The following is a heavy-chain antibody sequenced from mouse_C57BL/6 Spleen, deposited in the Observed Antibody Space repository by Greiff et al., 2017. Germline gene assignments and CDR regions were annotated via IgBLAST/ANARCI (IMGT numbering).Heavy chain of an antibody. CDR3: ARERWLLRESYAMDY. CDR1: GYTFTDYN. J-gene: IGHJ4*01. CDR2: INPNNGGT. V-gene: IGHV1-22*01. D-gene: IGHD2-3*01. Sequence: EVQLQQSGPELVKPGASVKMSCKASGYTFTDYNMHWVKQSPGKSLEWIGYINPNNGGTSYNQKFKGKATLTVNKSSSTAYMELRSLTSEDSAVYYCARERWLLRESYAMDYWGQGTSVTVSS.